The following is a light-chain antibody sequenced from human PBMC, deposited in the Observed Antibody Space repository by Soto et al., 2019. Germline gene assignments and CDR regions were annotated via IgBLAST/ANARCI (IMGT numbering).Light chain of an antibody. Sequence: EVVVRPSPAPPSVSPGGGATPSCRASQGIGDTLAWYQHKPGQTPRLLIYDTSTRATGVPARFSGSRSGTEFTLTINSLQSEDFAVYYCQRYNNWPLTFGGGTKVDIK. J-gene: IGKJ4*01. CDR2: DTS. CDR3: QRYNNWPLT. CDR1: QGIGDT. V-gene: IGKV3-15*01.